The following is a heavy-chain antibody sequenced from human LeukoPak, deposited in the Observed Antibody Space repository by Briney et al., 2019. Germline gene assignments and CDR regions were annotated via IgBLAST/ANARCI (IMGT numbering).Heavy chain of an antibody. CDR2: IYHSGST. CDR3: ASSIAAACHINWFDP. Sequence: PSETLSLTCAVSGGSISSSNWWSWVRQPPGKGLEWIGEIYHSGSTNYNPSLKSRVTISVDTSKNQFSLKLSSVTAADTAVYYCASSIAAACHINWFDPWGQGTLVTVSS. J-gene: IGHJ5*02. D-gene: IGHD6-13*01. V-gene: IGHV4-4*02. CDR1: GGSISSSNW.